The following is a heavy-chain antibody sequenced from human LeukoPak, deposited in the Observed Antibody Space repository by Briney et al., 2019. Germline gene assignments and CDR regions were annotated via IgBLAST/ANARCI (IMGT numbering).Heavy chain of an antibody. V-gene: IGHV4-59*08. CDR3: ARHPYYRIAAGYYFDY. D-gene: IGHD3-10*01. CDR1: GGSISSYY. Sequence: PSETLSLTCTVSGGSISSYYWSSIRQPQGKGLEWIGYIYYSGSTNYNPSLKSRVTISVDTSKNQFSLKLSSVTAADTAVYYCARHPYYRIAAGYYFDYWGQGTLVTVSS. J-gene: IGHJ4*02. CDR2: IYYSGST.